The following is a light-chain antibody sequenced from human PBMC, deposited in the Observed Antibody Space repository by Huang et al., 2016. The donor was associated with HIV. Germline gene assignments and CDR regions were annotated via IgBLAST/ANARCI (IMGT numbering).Light chain of an antibody. J-gene: IGKJ2*01. CDR1: RDIKTY. CDR2: AAS. Sequence: IQLTQSPSSLSASVGDRVTITCRASRDIKTYLAWFHQRPGRAPKFLIFAASFLESGVPSRFSGSGSGTEFTLTINGLQPEDFAVYYCQQYGSSSYTFGQGTKLEIK. CDR3: QQYGSSSYT. V-gene: IGKV1-9*01.